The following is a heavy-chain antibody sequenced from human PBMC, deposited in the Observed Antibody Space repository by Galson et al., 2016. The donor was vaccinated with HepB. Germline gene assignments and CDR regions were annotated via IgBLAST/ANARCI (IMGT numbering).Heavy chain of an antibody. Sequence: SLRLSCAASGFTFSSFSMNWVRQAPGKGLEWVSSISISSNYIYYADSVKGRFNISRDNAKNSLYLQMNSLRAEDTALYYCARGLQLPFQFAYWGQGTLVTVSS. CDR3: ARGLQLPFQFAY. CDR2: ISISSNYI. J-gene: IGHJ4*02. V-gene: IGHV3-21*01. CDR1: GFTFSSFS. D-gene: IGHD5-24*01.